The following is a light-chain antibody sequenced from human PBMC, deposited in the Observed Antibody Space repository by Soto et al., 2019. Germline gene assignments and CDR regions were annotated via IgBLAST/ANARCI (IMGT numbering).Light chain of an antibody. CDR3: SSYTSSSTPVV. Sequence: QSALTQPRSVSGSPGQSVTISCTGTSSDVGGYNYASWYQQHPGKAPKLMIYEVSNRPSGVSNRFSGSKSGNTASLTISGLQAEDEADYYCSSYTSSSTPVVFGGGTKVTVL. J-gene: IGLJ2*01. CDR2: EVS. CDR1: SSDVGGYNY. V-gene: IGLV2-14*01.